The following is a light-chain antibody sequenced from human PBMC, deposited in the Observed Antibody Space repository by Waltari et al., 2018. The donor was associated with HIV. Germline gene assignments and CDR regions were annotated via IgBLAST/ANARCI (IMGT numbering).Light chain of an antibody. CDR1: QSVSSSY. CDR2: DAS. CDR3: QQYGNSPWT. Sequence: EIVLTQSPGTLSLSPGERATLSCRASQSVSSSYLAWYQQNPGQAPRLLIYDASSRATCIPDRFSGSGSGTDFTLTISRLEPEDFAVYYCQQYGNSPWTFGQGTKVEIK. J-gene: IGKJ1*01. V-gene: IGKV3-20*01.